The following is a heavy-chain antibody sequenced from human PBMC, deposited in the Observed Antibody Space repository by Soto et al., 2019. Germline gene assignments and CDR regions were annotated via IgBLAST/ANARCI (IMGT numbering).Heavy chain of an antibody. J-gene: IGHJ4*02. CDR2: IWFDGSNK. CDR3: ATTGPY. V-gene: IGHV3-33*01. CDR1: GFTFSSYG. Sequence: QVQLVESGGGVVQPGRSLRLSCAASGFTFSSYGMHWVRQAPGKGLEWVAVIWFDGSNKFYADSVKGRFTISRDNSKSTVSLQMTSLGDEDSAAYYCATTGPYWGQGTLVTVSS.